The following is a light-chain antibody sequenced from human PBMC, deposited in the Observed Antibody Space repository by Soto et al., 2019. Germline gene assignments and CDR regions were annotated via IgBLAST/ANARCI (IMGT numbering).Light chain of an antibody. V-gene: IGKV1-5*03. J-gene: IGKJ1*01. CDR2: KAS. Sequence: DIQMTQSPSTLSASVGDRVTITCRASQSVSTWLAWYQQKPGKAPRFLIYKASILESGVPSRFSGSGSGTEFTLTISTLQPDYFAAYYCQQYSTYSRTFGQGTKVEIK. CDR1: QSVSTW. CDR3: QQYSTYSRT.